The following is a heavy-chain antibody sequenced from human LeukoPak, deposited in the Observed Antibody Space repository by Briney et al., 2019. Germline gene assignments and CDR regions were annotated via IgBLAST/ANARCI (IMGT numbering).Heavy chain of an antibody. CDR2: INPNSGGT. CDR3: ARDPYCGGDCYSSREGLKYFQH. CDR1: GYTFTSYY. J-gene: IGHJ1*01. Sequence: GASVKVSCKASGYTFTSYYMHWVRQAPGQGLEWMGWINPNSGGTNYAQKLQGRVTMTTDTSTSTAYMELRSLRSDDTAVYHCARDPYCGGDCYSSREGLKYFQHWGQGTLVTVSS. V-gene: IGHV1-2*02. D-gene: IGHD2-21*02.